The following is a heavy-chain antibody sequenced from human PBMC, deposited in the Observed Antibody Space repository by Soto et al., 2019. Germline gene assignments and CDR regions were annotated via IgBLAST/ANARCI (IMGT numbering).Heavy chain of an antibody. V-gene: IGHV3-23*01. D-gene: IGHD6-13*01. J-gene: IGHJ6*03. CDR2: ISGSGGST. Sequence: GGSLRLSCAASGFTCSSYAMSWVRQAPGKGLEWVSAISGSGGSTYYADSVKGRFTISRDNSKNTLYLQMNSLRAEDTAVYYCAKLGSSWYTHVGGDYYYYMAVRGKGTTVTVSS. CDR1: GFTCSSYA. CDR3: AKLGSSWYTHVGGDYYYYMAV.